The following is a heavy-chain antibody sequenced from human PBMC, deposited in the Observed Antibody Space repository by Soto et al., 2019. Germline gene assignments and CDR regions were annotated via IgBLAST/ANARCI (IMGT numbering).Heavy chain of an antibody. J-gene: IGHJ4*02. CDR1: GFTFSDHY. CDR2: IRNKPNNYAT. CDR3: ASERTYYNSITCFYFDN. D-gene: IGHD2-2*01. Sequence: EVQVVESGGGLVQPGGSLRLSCAASGFTFSDHYMDWVRQAPVKGLEWVGRIRNKPNNYATEYAASVKGRFTISRDDSKSSLYLQMNSLETEHTAVYSCASERTYYNSITCFYFDNWCQGTLGTVSS. V-gene: IGHV3-72*01.